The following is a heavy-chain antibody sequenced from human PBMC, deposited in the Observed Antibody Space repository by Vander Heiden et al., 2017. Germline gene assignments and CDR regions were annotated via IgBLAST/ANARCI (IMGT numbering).Heavy chain of an antibody. CDR3: ARPRDGYNWDSFYY. D-gene: IGHD5-12*01. V-gene: IGHV4-39*01. CDR2: IYYRVSP. CDR1: GGSIRSSSYY. J-gene: IGHJ4*02. Sequence: QLQLQESGPGLVKPSETLSLTGTVSGGSIRSSSYYWGWCPHPPGKGLGWSGSIYYRVSPSYNPSLTIRVTISVDTSKNQFSLKLSSVTAADTAVYYCARPRDGYNWDSFYYWGQGTLVNVAS.